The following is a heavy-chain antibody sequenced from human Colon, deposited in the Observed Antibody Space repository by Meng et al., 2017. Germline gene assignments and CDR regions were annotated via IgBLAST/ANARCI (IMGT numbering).Heavy chain of an antibody. CDR1: GDSFTTFG. J-gene: IGHJ4*02. CDR3: ARKASGYSYSTN. V-gene: IGHV7-4-1*02. D-gene: IGHD3-22*01. Sequence: QVQLVEVGSELGKPGASVKVSCKASGDSFTTFGINWVRQAPGQGLEWLGWINTNTQEPTYAQGFTGRYAFSLDTSVSTAYLQISSLESEDTAVYYCARKASGYSYSTNWGQGTLVTVSS. CDR2: INTNTQEP.